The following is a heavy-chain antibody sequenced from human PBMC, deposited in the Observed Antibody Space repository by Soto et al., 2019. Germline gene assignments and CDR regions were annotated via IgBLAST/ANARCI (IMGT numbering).Heavy chain of an antibody. V-gene: IGHV3-33*01. CDR1: GFTFSSYG. CDR3: GRDNVASTNYCWFDT. CDR2: VWNDGTNP. D-gene: IGHD1-7*01. Sequence: HPGWSLRLSCAASGFTFSSYGMHWVRLTPGKGLEWVALVWNDGTNPYYADSVQGRFTISRDNSKNTLYLQMNRLSAEDTAVYYCGRDNVASTNYCWFDTRGQGTPVTLSA. J-gene: IGHJ5*02.